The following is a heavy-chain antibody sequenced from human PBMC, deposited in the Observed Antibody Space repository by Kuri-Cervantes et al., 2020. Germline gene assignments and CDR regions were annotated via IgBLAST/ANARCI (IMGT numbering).Heavy chain of an antibody. CDR1: GGSISSSSYY. Sequence: SETLSLTCTVSGGSISSSSYYWSWIRRPPGKGLEWIGYIYYSGSTNYNPSLKSRVTISVDTSKNQFSLKLSSVTAADTAVYYCARARYYDSSGYSVGPNWYFDLWGRGTLVTVSS. CDR3: ARARYYDSSGYSVGPNWYFDL. V-gene: IGHV4-61*01. J-gene: IGHJ2*01. D-gene: IGHD3-22*01. CDR2: IYYSGST.